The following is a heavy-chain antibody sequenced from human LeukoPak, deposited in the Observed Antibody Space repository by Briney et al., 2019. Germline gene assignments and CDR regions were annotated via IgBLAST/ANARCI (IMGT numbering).Heavy chain of an antibody. CDR1: GFTFSGYG. Sequence: GGSLRLSCTGSGFTFSGYGMSWVRQAPGKGLEWVSSISDTAIITHYADSVRGRFTISRDNSKNTLYLQMNSLRAEDTAVYYCAKGGGGICETDFDYWGQGTLVTVCS. V-gene: IGHV3-23*01. J-gene: IGHJ4*02. CDR2: ISDTAIIT. CDR3: AKGGGGICETDFDY. D-gene: IGHD3-16*01.